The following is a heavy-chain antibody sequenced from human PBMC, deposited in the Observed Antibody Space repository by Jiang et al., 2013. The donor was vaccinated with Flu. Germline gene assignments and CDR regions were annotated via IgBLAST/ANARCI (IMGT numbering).Heavy chain of an antibody. CDR2: INPSGDIT. D-gene: IGHD1-26*01. J-gene: IGHJ5*02. V-gene: IGHV1-46*01. CDR1: GYTFTAHW. CDR3: ARDNSMVVGGTTGWWFDP. Sequence: SGAEVKKPGASVKVSCKASGYTFTAHWMHWLRQAPGQGLEWIGLINPSGDITLYAQRFQGRLTVTRDTPTSTLYMELSSLRSEDTAVYYCARDNSMVVGGTTGWWFDPWGQGTLVTVSS.